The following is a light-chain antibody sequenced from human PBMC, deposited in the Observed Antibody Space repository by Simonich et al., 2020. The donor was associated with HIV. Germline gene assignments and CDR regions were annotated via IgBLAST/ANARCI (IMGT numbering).Light chain of an antibody. J-gene: IGKJ1*01. V-gene: IGKV4-1*01. CDR3: QQYYSTPRT. Sequence: IVMTQSPDSLAVSLGERATINCKSSQSVFYISNNKNYLAWYQQKPGQPPKLLIYWASTRESGVPDRFSGSGSETDFTLTISSLQAEDVAVYYCQQYYSTPRTFGQGTKVEIK. CDR2: WAS. CDR1: QSVFYISNNKNY.